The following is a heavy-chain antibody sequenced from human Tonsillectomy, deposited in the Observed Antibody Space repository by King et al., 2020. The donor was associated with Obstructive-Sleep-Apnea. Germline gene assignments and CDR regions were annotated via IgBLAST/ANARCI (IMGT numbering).Heavy chain of an antibody. V-gene: IGHV3-23*04. D-gene: IGHD5/OR15-5a*01. J-gene: IGHJ4*02. CDR1: GFSFRMFA. CDR2: ISGSGDNT. CDR3: ATHPVSTSRGDPFYFDY. Sequence: VQLVESGGGLVQPGGSLRLSCAASGFSFRMFAMNWVRQAPGKGLEWVSGISGSGDNTYYADSVKGRFTISRDNSKNTLFLQMNSLRAEDTAIYYCATHPVSTSRGDPFYFDYWGQGTLVTVSS.